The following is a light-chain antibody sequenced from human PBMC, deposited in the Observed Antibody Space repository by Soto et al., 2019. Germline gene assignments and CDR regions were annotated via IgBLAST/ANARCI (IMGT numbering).Light chain of an antibody. J-gene: IGLJ2*01. CDR3: QTWGTGFQV. Sequence: QSALTQPASVSGSPGQSITISCTGTSSDVGSYNYVSWYQQHPGKAPKLMIYEGSNRPSGVSSRFSGSKSGAERYLIISSLQSEDEADYYCQTWGTGFQVFGGGTKLTVL. V-gene: IGLV2-14*01. CDR1: SSDVGSYNY. CDR2: EGS.